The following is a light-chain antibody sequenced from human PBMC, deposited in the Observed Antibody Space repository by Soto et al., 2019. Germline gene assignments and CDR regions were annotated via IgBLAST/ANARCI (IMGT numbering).Light chain of an antibody. CDR3: QQRSNWPPVIT. CDR1: QSFSSY. V-gene: IGKV3-11*01. J-gene: IGKJ5*01. Sequence: EIVLTQSPATLSLSPGERATLSCRASQSFSSYLAWYQQKPGQAPRLLIYDASKRATGIPARFSGRGSGTDFTLTISSLEPEDFAAYYCQQRSNWPPVITFGQGTRLETK. CDR2: DAS.